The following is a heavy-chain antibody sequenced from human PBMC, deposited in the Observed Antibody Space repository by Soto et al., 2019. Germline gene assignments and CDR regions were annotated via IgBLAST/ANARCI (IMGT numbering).Heavy chain of an antibody. CDR2: IYYSGST. V-gene: IGHV4-59*01. CDR3: ARLIVGAKAGSLYFDY. Sequence: SETLSLTCTVSGGSISSYYWSWIRQPPGKGLEWIGYIYYSGSTNYNPSLKSRVTISVDTSKNQFSLKLSSVTAADTAVYYCARLIVGAKAGSLYFDYWGKGTLVTVSS. CDR1: GGSISSYY. D-gene: IGHD1-26*01. J-gene: IGHJ4*02.